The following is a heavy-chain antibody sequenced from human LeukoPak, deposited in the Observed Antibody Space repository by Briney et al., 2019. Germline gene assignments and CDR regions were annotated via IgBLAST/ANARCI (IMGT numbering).Heavy chain of an antibody. V-gene: IGHV3-66*04. CDR1: GYIVSSNY. Sequence: GGSLRLSCAASGYIVSSNYLGWVRQAPGRGLEWVSVIYSSGSTYYPDSVKGRFTISRDESKNTLYLQMNSLRAEDTAVYYCTRLAVAYFDSWGQGTLVTVSS. CDR3: TRLAVAYFDS. CDR2: IYSSGST. D-gene: IGHD6-19*01. J-gene: IGHJ4*02.